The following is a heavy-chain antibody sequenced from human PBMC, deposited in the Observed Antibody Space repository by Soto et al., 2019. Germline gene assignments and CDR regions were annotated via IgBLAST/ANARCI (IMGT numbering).Heavy chain of an antibody. Sequence: QVQLVQSGAEVKKPGASVKVSCKASGYTFTSYYMHWVRQAPGQGLEWMGIINPSGGSTSYAQKFQGRVTMTRDTSTSTVYMELSSLRSEDTAVYYCAREVLALSWFAAAALDYWGQGTLVTVSS. D-gene: IGHD6-13*01. CDR3: AREVLALSWFAAAALDY. CDR2: INPSGGST. V-gene: IGHV1-46*01. CDR1: GYTFTSYY. J-gene: IGHJ4*02.